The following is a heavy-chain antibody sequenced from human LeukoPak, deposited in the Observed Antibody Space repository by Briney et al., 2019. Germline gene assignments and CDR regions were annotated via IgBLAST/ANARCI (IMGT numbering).Heavy chain of an antibody. V-gene: IGHV4-34*01. D-gene: IGHD3-10*01. CDR1: GGSFSGYY. CDR3: ARGRPRGGSYWSGYWFDP. J-gene: IGHJ5*02. CDR2: INHSGST. Sequence: SETLSLTCAVCGGSFSGYYWSWLRQPPGKGLEWIGEINHSGSTNYNPSPKSRVTISVDTSKNQFTLKLSAVTAADTAVYYSARGRPRGGSYWSGYWFDPWGQGTLVTVSS.